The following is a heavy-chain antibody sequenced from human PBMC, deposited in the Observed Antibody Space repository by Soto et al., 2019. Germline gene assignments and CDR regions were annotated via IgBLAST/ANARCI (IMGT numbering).Heavy chain of an antibody. D-gene: IGHD3-22*01. V-gene: IGHV4-61*01. CDR2: IYYSGST. J-gene: IGHJ3*02. CDR3: ARGDYYDSSGLGAFDI. CDR1: GGSVSSGSYY. Sequence: SETLSLTCTVSGGSVSSGSYYWSWIRQPPGKGLEWIGYIYYSGSTNYNPSLKSRVTISVDTSKNQFSLKLSSVTAADTAVYYCARGDYYDSSGLGAFDIWGQGTMVTVSS.